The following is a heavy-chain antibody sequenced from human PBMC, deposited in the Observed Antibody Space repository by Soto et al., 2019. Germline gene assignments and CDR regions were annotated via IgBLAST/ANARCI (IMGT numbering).Heavy chain of an antibody. Sequence: QLQLQESGSGLVKPSQTLSLTCAVSGGSISSGGYSWSWIRQPPGKGLEWIGDNYQSGSTYYNPSLKSQVTSPVDRSKNQCSLELSSVIAADTAVYYCARALVKSPSFDYWGQGTLVTVSS. D-gene: IGHD3-22*01. V-gene: IGHV4-30-2*01. CDR2: NYQSGST. CDR1: GGSISSGGYS. J-gene: IGHJ4*02. CDR3: ARALVKSPSFDY.